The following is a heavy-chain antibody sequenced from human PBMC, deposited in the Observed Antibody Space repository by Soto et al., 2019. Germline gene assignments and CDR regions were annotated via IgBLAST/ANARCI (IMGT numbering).Heavy chain of an antibody. Sequence: EVQLVESGGGLVQPGGSLRLSCAASGFTFNSYSMNWVRQAPGKGLEWVSYISSSSSTIYYADSVKGRFTISRDNAKNSLYLQMNSLRVEDTAVYYCARAGYYGSGILLWGQGTLVTVSS. J-gene: IGHJ4*02. V-gene: IGHV3-48*01. CDR1: GFTFNSYS. CDR2: ISSSSSTI. CDR3: ARAGYYGSGILL. D-gene: IGHD3-10*01.